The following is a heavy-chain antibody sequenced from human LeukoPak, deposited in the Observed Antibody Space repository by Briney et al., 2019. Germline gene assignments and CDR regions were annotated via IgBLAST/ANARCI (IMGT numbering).Heavy chain of an antibody. D-gene: IGHD3-22*01. CDR2: IYSGGST. Sequence: GGSLRLSCAASGFTVRDNFMSWVRQTPGKGLEWVSVIYSGGSTYYADSVKGRFTLSRDNSKNTLYLQMNSLRAEDTAVYYCARADYYDSSGSSSHDAFDIWGQGTMVTVSS. V-gene: IGHV3-66*01. J-gene: IGHJ3*02. CDR3: ARADYYDSSGSSSHDAFDI. CDR1: GFTVRDNF.